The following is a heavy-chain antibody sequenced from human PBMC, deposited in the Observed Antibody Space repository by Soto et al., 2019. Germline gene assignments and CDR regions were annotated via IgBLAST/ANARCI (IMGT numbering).Heavy chain of an antibody. V-gene: IGHV1-69*13. CDR1: GGTFSSYA. Sequence: SVKVSCKASGGTFSSYAISWVRQAPGQGLEWMGGIIPIFGTANYAQKFQGRVTITADESKNTLYLQMNSLRAEDTAVYYCARVAMIAQGELDYWGQGTLVTVSS. CDR2: IIPIFGTA. CDR3: ARVAMIAQGELDY. D-gene: IGHD3-22*01. J-gene: IGHJ4*02.